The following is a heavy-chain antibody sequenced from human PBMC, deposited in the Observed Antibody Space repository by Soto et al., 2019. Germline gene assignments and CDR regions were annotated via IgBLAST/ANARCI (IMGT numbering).Heavy chain of an antibody. CDR1: GGSFSGYY. CDR2: INHSGST. D-gene: IGHD6-19*01. Sequence: PSETLSLTCAVYGGSFSGYYWSWIRQPPGKGLEWIGEINHSGSTNYNPSLKSRVTISVDTSKNQFSLKLSSVTAADTAVYYCARGLGLLRSTSGWSHNGMDVWGQGTTVTVS. J-gene: IGHJ6*02. CDR3: ARGLGLLRSTSGWSHNGMDV. V-gene: IGHV4-34*01.